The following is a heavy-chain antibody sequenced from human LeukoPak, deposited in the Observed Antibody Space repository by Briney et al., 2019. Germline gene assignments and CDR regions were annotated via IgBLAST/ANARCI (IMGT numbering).Heavy chain of an antibody. J-gene: IGHJ4*02. V-gene: IGHV3-30*02. Sequence: GGSLRLSCAASGFTFSSYGMHWVRQAPGKGLEWVAFIRYDGSNKYYADSVKGRFTISRDNSKNTLYLQMNSLRAEDTAVYYCAKAIVVVPAANIGQGYFDYWGQGTLVTVSS. CDR1: GFTFSSYG. D-gene: IGHD2-2*01. CDR2: IRYDGSNK. CDR3: AKAIVVVPAANIGQGYFDY.